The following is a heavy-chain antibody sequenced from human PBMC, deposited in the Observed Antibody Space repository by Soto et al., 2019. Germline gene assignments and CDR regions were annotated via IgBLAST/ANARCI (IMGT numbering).Heavy chain of an antibody. CDR2: IIPILGIA. J-gene: IGHJ3*02. Sequence: QVQLVQSGAEVKKPGSSVKVSCKASGGTFSSYTISWVRQAPGQGLEWMGRIIPILGIANYAQKSQGRGTITADKATSTAYMELSSLRAEDPAVYYCATLAVADAACDIWGQGTMVTVSS. D-gene: IGHD6-19*01. CDR1: GGTFSSYT. CDR3: ATLAVADAACDI. V-gene: IGHV1-69*02.